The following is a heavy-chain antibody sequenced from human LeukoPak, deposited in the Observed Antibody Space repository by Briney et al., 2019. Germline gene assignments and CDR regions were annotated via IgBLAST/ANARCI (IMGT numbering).Heavy chain of an antibody. V-gene: IGHV3-20*04. Sequence: GGSLRLSCAASGFTFDDYGMSWVRQAPEKGLEWVPCINWNGGSTGYADSVKGLFTSSRDNAKNSLYLQMNSLRAEDTALYYCARPGEGYYFDYWGQGTLVTVSS. CDR2: INWNGGST. CDR1: GFTFDDYG. J-gene: IGHJ4*02. CDR3: ARPGEGYYFDY.